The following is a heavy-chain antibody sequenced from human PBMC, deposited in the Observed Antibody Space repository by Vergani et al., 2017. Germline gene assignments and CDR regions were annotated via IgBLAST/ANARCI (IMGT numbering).Heavy chain of an antibody. V-gene: IGHV3-49*04. D-gene: IGHD6-13*01. CDR3: TRYYSSSY. J-gene: IGHJ4*02. CDR1: GFTFSSYG. Sequence: VQLVESGGGVVQPGGSLRLSCAASGFTFSSYGMHWVRQAPGKGLEWVGFIRSKAYGGTTEYAASVKGRFTISRDDSKSIAYLQMNSLKTEDTAVYYCTRYYSSSYWGQGTLVTVSS. CDR2: IRSKAYGGTT.